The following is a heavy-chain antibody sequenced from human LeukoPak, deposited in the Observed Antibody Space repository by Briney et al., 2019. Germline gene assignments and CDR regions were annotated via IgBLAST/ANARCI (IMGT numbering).Heavy chain of an antibody. J-gene: IGHJ4*02. CDR3: ARRRDFIDY. CDR2: SSSSGSTI. D-gene: IGHD3/OR15-3a*01. CDR1: GFTFSSYA. V-gene: IGHV3-48*04. Sequence: GGSLRLSCAASGFTFSSYAMSWVRQAPGKGLEWVSYSSSSGSTIYYADSMKGRFAISRDNAKNSLYLQMNSLRAEDTAVYYCARRRDFIDYWGQGTLVTVSS.